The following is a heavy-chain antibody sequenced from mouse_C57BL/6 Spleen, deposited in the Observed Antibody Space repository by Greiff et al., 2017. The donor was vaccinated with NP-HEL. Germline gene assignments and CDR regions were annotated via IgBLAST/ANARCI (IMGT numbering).Heavy chain of an antibody. CDR3: ASLYYYGRGPHFDY. CDR2: ISDGGSYT. J-gene: IGHJ2*01. D-gene: IGHD1-1*01. Sequence: EVQGVESGGGLVKPGGSLKLSCAAPGFTFSSYAMSWVRQTPEKRLEWVATISDGGSYTYYPDNVKGRFTISRDNAKNNLYLQMSHLKSEDTAMYYCASLYYYGRGPHFDYWGQGTTLTVSS. CDR1: GFTFSSYA. V-gene: IGHV5-4*01.